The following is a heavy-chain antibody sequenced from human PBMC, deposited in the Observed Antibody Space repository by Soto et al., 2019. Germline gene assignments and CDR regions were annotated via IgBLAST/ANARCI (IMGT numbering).Heavy chain of an antibody. CDR2: INHSGST. V-gene: IGHV4-34*01. D-gene: IGHD3-10*01. Sequence: SETLSLTCAVYGGSFSGYYWSWIRQPPGKGLEWIGEINHSGSTNYNPSLKSRVTISVDTSKNQFSLKLSSVTAADTAVYYCAREIALLWFGELLGLSYFDYWGQGTLVTVSS. J-gene: IGHJ4*02. CDR1: GGSFSGYY. CDR3: AREIALLWFGELLGLSYFDY.